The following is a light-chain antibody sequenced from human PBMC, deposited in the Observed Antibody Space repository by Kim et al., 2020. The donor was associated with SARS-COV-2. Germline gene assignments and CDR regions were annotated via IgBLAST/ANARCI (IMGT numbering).Light chain of an antibody. V-gene: IGLV3-1*01. CDR1: NRGDTY. J-gene: IGLJ1*01. CDR3: QAWDSSTHNYV. CDR2: PDN. Sequence: QPADISCSGYNRGDTYLSWCQPKPGQSPMVVIYPDNQRPAGIPGRFSGSNSGNTATLTISGTQAMDEADYYCQAWDSSTHNYVFGAGTKVTVL.